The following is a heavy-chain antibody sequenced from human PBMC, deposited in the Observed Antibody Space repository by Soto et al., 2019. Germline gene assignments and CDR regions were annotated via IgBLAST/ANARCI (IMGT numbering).Heavy chain of an antibody. CDR3: AIAGRGSVTPPYYFDH. CDR2: INHSRST. CDR1: GDSISSSNW. J-gene: IGHJ4*02. Sequence: PSGTLSLTCAVSGDSISSSNWWSCLRQPPGEGLEGMGVINHSRSTKYKPSLKSRVTISADKSKNHFSVKLSSVTAADTAVYYCAIAGRGSVTPPYYFDHWGQGTRVTVSP. V-gene: IGHV4-4*02. D-gene: IGHD2-15*01.